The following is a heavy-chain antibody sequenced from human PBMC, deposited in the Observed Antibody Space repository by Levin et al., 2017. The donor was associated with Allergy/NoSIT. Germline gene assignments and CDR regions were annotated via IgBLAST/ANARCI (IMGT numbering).Heavy chain of an antibody. V-gene: IGHV4-34*01. CDR2: VDHRGYT. Sequence: SETLSLTCAVYRSSLGGYYWSWIRQPPGKGLEWIGEVDHRGYTTYNPSLERRVPIPAHKSRKQFSMGLNSVTAADAGVYYCAAFSFRYGTFDIWRQGTTVTVSS. D-gene: IGHD3-3*02. CDR3: AAFSFRYGTFDI. CDR1: RSSLGGYY. J-gene: IGHJ3*02.